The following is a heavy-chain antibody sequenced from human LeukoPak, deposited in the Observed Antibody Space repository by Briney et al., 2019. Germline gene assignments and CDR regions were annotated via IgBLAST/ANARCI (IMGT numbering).Heavy chain of an antibody. Sequence: GGSLRLSCAASGFTVSNNYMSWVRQAPGKGLEWVSVIYSGGSTYYADSVKGRFTISRDTSKNTLYLQMNSLRAKDTAVYYCARDGYSGYDGSYWGQGTLVTVSS. CDR1: GFTVSNNY. CDR3: ARDGYSGYDGSY. J-gene: IGHJ4*02. V-gene: IGHV3-66*01. D-gene: IGHD5-12*01. CDR2: IYSGGST.